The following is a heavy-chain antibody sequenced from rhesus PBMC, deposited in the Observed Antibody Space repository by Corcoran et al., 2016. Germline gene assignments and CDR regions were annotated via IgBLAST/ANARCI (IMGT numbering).Heavy chain of an antibody. Sequence: QVQLQESGPGLVKPSETLSLTCAVSGYSISSGYYWSWIRQPPGQGLEGIGYITYSGSTSYNPSLKSRVTISRDTSKNQFSLKLSSVTAADTAVYYCARAGSSGWYIDYWGQGVLVTVSS. V-gene: IGHV4-122*02. J-gene: IGHJ4*01. D-gene: IGHD6-31*01. CDR3: ARAGSSGWYIDY. CDR2: ITYSGST. CDR1: GYSISSGYY.